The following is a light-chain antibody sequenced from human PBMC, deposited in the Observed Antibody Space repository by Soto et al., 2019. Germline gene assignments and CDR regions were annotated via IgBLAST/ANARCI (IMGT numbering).Light chain of an antibody. CDR1: QSVNNNY. CDR2: GAS. CDR3: HQYNKSPHT. V-gene: IGKV3-20*01. J-gene: IGKJ2*01. Sequence: EIVLTQSPGTLSLSPGERATLSCRASQSVNNNYLAWYQHKSGQAPRLLIHGASSRATGIPDRFSGSGSGTVFTLTISRLEPEDFAVYYCHQYNKSPHTFGQGTKLEIK.